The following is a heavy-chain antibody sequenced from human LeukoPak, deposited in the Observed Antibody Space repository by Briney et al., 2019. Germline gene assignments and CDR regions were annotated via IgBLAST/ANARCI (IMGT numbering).Heavy chain of an antibody. D-gene: IGHD3/OR15-3a*01. CDR1: CLSINSRHYY. J-gene: IGHJ4*02. CDR3: ARQSGSGLFILP. CDR2: IYYSGNT. V-gene: IGHV4-39*01. Sequence: LSETVSLTCTVSCLSINSRHYYLGWIRQPPGKGLEWIGSIYYSGNTYYNASLKSQVSISIDMSKNQFSLRLTSVTAADTAVYYCARQSGSGLFILPGGQGTLVTVSS.